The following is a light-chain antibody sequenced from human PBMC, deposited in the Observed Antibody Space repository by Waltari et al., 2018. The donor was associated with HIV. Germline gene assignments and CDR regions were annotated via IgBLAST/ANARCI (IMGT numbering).Light chain of an antibody. CDR1: QSISSSY. CDR2: GAS. J-gene: IGKJ1*01. CDR3: QQYESSPPWT. V-gene: IGKV3-20*01. Sequence: EIPLTQSPVHLSFSPWERATLSCTANQSISSSYLHWYQQKPGQAPTPLLYGASLRASGIPDRFSGSRSGTDVTLTISRLEPEDVAVYYCQQYESSPPWTFGQGTKVEIK.